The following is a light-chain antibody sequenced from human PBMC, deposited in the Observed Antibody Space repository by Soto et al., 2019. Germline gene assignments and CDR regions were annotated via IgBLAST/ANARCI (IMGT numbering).Light chain of an antibody. CDR1: SSNIGAGYD. CDR3: QSFDSSLRGSV. V-gene: IGLV1-40*01. J-gene: IGLJ3*02. Sequence: QSVLTQPPSVSGAPGQRVTISCTGSSSNIGAGYDVHWYQQLPGTAPKLLIYGNSNRPSGVPDRFSGSKSGTSASLAITGLQAEDEADYYCQSFDSSLRGSVFGGGTKHTVL. CDR2: GNS.